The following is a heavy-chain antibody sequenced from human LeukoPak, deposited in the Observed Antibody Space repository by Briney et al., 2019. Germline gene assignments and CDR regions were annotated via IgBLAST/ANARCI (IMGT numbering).Heavy chain of an antibody. CDR1: GYSFTSYW. CDR2: IYPGDSDT. CDR3: ARARNYYDSSGHLFDY. J-gene: IGHJ4*02. Sequence: GESLKISCKGSGYSFTSYWIGWVRQMPGKGLEWMGIIYPGDSDTRYSPSFQGQVTISADKSISTAYLQWSSLKASDTAMYYCARARNYYDSSGHLFDYWGQGTLVTVSS. D-gene: IGHD3-22*01. V-gene: IGHV5-51*01.